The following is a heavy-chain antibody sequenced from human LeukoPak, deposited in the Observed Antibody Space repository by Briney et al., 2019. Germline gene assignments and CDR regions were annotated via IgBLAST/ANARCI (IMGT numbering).Heavy chain of an antibody. CDR1: GFTFSSYS. D-gene: IGHD3-3*01. CDR2: ISSSSTI. Sequence: PGGSLRLSCGASGFTFSSYSMNWVRQAPGKGLEWVSYISSSSTIYYVDSVKGRFTISRDNAKDSLYLQMNSLRAEDTAVYYCAREYYDFWSGYLYYYYMDVWGKGPTVTVSS. V-gene: IGHV3-48*01. CDR3: AREYYDFWSGYLYYYYMDV. J-gene: IGHJ6*03.